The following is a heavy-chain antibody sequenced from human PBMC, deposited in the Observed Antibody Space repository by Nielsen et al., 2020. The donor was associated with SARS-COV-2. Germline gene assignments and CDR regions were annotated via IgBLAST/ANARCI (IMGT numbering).Heavy chain of an antibody. CDR2: IYPRDSDT. CDR1: GYTFNTYW. CDR3: ARNTYGGSTDY. D-gene: IGHD4-23*01. J-gene: IGHJ4*02. V-gene: IGHV5-51*01. Sequence: GESLKISCKGSGYTFNTYWIGWVRQMPGKGLEWMGVIYPRDSDTRYNPSFQGQVTISADKSISTVYLQWSGLKASDSAMYYCARNTYGGSTDYWGQGTLVTVSS.